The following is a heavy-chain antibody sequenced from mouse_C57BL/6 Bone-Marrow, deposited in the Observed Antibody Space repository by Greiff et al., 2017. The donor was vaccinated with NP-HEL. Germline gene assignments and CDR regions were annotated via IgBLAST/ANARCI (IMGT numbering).Heavy chain of an antibody. CDR2: IDPSDSYT. J-gene: IGHJ4*01. CDR3: ARDYGSSYGAYAMDY. Sequence: QVQLQQPGAELVKPGASVKLSCKASGYTFTSYWMQWVKQRPGQGLEWIGEIDPSDSYTNYNQKFKGKATLTVDTSSSTAYMQLSSLTSEDSAVYYCARDYGSSYGAYAMDYWGQGTSVTVSS. V-gene: IGHV1-50*01. D-gene: IGHD1-1*01. CDR1: GYTFTSYW.